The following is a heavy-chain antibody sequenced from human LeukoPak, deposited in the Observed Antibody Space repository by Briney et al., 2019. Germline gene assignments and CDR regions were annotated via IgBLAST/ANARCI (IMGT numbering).Heavy chain of an antibody. CDR1: GYNLTNYG. Sequence: ASVKVSCKASGYNLTNYGINWVRQAPGQGLEWMGWISAYIGNTIHSQKFQGRVTMTTDTSTNTAYMELRSLGSDDTAVYYCARDDYGGNSMGYYYYMDVWGKGTTVTISS. CDR2: ISAYIGNT. D-gene: IGHD4-23*01. CDR3: ARDDYGGNSMGYYYYMDV. J-gene: IGHJ6*03. V-gene: IGHV1-18*01.